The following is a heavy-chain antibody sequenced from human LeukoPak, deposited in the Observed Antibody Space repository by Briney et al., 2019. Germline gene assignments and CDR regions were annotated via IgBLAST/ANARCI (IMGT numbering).Heavy chain of an antibody. J-gene: IGHJ3*02. CDR1: GFTFSSYW. D-gene: IGHD1-26*01. CDR3: AKDLIGSLRSGDTFDI. CDR2: ISGSGGST. V-gene: IGHV3-23*01. Sequence: GGSLRLSCAASGFTFSSYWMSWVRQAPGKGLEWVSTISGSGGSTDYADSVKGWFAISRDNSKNTLYLLINRLRAEDTAVYFCAKDLIGSLRSGDTFDIWGQGTMVTVSS.